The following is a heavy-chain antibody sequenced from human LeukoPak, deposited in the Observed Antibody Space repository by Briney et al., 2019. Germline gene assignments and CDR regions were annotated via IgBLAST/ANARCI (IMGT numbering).Heavy chain of an antibody. Sequence: GGSLRLSCAASGFTFSSYAMHWVRQAPGKGLEWVAVISYDGSNEYYADSVKGRFTISRDNSKNTLYLQMNSLRAEDTAVCYCARERSLVLDYWGQGTLVTVSS. D-gene: IGHD5/OR15-5a*01. CDR3: ARERSLVLDY. J-gene: IGHJ4*02. CDR1: GFTFSSYA. CDR2: ISYDGSNE. V-gene: IGHV3-30-3*01.